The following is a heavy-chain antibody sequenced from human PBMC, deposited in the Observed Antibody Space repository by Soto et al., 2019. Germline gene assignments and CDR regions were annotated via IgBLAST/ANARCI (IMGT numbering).Heavy chain of an antibody. J-gene: IGHJ6*02. CDR3: AKDYGDYNFNYGMDV. D-gene: IGHD4-17*01. CDR2: ISYEGSNR. Sequence: VHLVESGGGVVQPGGSLRLSCAASGFPFSAYAMHWVRQAPGKGLEWVAVISYEGSNRFYADSVKGRFTVSRDNSKNMVYLQMNSLRGEDTAVFYCAKDYGDYNFNYGMDVWGQGTTVTVSS. V-gene: IGHV3-30*18. CDR1: GFPFSAYA.